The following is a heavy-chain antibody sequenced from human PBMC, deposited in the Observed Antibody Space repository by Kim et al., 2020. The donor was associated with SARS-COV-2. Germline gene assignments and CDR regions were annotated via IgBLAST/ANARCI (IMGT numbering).Heavy chain of an antibody. CDR3: AKNESSWYGNWFDP. D-gene: IGHD6-13*01. CDR1: GFTFSSYA. Sequence: GGSLRLSCAASGFTFSSYAMSWVRQAPGKGLEWVSAISCSGGSTYYADSVKGRFTISRDNSKNTLYLQINSLRAEETAVYYCAKNESSWYGNWFDPWGQGTLGSVSS. CDR2: ISCSGGST. J-gene: IGHJ5*02. V-gene: IGHV3-23*01.